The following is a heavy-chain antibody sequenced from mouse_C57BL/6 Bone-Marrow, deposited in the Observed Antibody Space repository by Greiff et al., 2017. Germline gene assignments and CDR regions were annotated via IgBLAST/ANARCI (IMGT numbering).Heavy chain of an antibody. V-gene: IGHV10-3*01. Sequence: EVKLVESGGGLVQPKGSLKLSCAASGFTFNTYAMHWVRQAPGKGLEWVARIRSKSSNYATYYADSVKDRFTISRDDSQSMLYLQMNNLRTEDTAMYYCVREEELWLRRSFDYWGQGTTLTVSS. D-gene: IGHD2-2*01. CDR2: IRSKSSNYAT. CDR3: VREEELWLRRSFDY. J-gene: IGHJ2*01. CDR1: GFTFNTYA.